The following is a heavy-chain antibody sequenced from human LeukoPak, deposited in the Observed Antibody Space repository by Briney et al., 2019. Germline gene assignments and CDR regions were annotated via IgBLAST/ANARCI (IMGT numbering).Heavy chain of an antibody. J-gene: IGHJ4*02. CDR1: GYTFTSYG. CDR2: ISAYNGNT. CDR3: ARAPRQYYYDSSGYHY. D-gene: IGHD3-22*01. Sequence: ASVKVSCKASGYTFTSYGISWVRQAPGQGPEWMGWISAYNGNTNYAQKLQGRVTMTTDTSTSTAYMKLRSLRSDDTAVYYCARAPRQYYYDSSGYHYWGQGTLVTVSS. V-gene: IGHV1-18*01.